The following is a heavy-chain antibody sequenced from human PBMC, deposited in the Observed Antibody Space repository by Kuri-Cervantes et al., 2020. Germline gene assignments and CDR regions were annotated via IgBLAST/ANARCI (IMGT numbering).Heavy chain of an antibody. J-gene: IGHJ1*01. V-gene: IGHV3-33*01. CDR2: IGFDGRNE. Sequence: GESLKISCAASAFTFSSYGMHWVRQAPGKGLEWVAVIGFDGRNEDYADSVKGRFTISRDNSKSTLYLQMNSLRAEDTAVYYCARAAAGPRYFQHWGQGTLVTVSS. CDR1: AFTFSSYG. CDR3: ARAAAGPRYFQH. D-gene: IGHD6-13*01.